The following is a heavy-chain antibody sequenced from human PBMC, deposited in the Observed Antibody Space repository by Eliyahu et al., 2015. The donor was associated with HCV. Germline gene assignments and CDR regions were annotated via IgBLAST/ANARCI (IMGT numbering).Heavy chain of an antibody. Sequence: QVQLVQSGAEVKKPGSSVKVSCKASGGTFSSYAISWVRQAPGQGLEWMGGIIPIFGTANYAQKFQGRVTITADESTSTAYMELSSLRSEDTAVYYCASTGYTQHRDGDYRYYYYYGMDVWGQGTTVTVSS. V-gene: IGHV1-69*01. CDR1: GGTFSSYA. D-gene: IGHD4-17*01. J-gene: IGHJ6*02. CDR3: ASTGYTQHRDGDYRYYYYYGMDV. CDR2: IIPIFGTA.